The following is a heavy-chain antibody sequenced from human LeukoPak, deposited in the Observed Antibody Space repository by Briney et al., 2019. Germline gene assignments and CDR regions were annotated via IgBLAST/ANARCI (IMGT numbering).Heavy chain of an antibody. CDR1: GYSFTDYY. J-gene: IGHJ5*02. CDR2: INPNSGGT. Sequence: ASVKASCKTSGYSFTDYYMHWVRQAPGQGLEWMGWINPNSGGTSSAQKFQGRVTMTRETSITTVYMEMSWLTSDDTAIYYCARADRLHGGPYLIGPWGQGTLVTVSS. V-gene: IGHV1-2*02. CDR3: ARADRLHGGPYLIGP. D-gene: IGHD2-21*01.